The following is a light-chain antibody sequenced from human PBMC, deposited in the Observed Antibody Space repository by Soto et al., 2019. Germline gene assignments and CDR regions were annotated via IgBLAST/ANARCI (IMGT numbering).Light chain of an antibody. CDR3: QQRNYWPIT. CDR1: QSISSF. Sequence: EIVLTQSPAILSLSPGERATLSCRASQSISSFLAWYQQRPGQPPRLLVYDASNRAAGIPARFSGSGSGTDFTLTISSLESEDFAVYYCQQRNYWPITFGQGTRLEI. CDR2: DAS. V-gene: IGKV3-11*01. J-gene: IGKJ5*01.